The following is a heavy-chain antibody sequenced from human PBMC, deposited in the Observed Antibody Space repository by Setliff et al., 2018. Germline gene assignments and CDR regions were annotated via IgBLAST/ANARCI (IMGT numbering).Heavy chain of an antibody. V-gene: IGHV3-23*03. D-gene: IGHD3-10*01. CDR3: AKDRPQGVNGRSLDY. Sequence: PGGSLRLSCAASGFTFSSLWMAWVRQAPGRGLEWVSVIYSDGSSTYYGDSVKGRFTISRDNSQNTLYLQMNSLRAEDTAVYYCAKDRPQGVNGRSLDYWGRGALVTVSS. CDR2: IYSDGSST. CDR1: GFTFSSLW. J-gene: IGHJ4*02.